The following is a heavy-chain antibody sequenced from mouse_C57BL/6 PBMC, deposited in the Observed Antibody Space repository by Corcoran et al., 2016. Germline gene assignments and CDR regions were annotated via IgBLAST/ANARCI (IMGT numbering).Heavy chain of an antibody. D-gene: IGHD1-1*01. J-gene: IGHJ1*03. Sequence: VQLQQSGPELVKPGASVKLSCKASGYTFTDYYINWVKQRPGQGLEWIARIYPGSGNTYYNEKFKGKATLTAEKSSSTAYMQLSSLTSEDSAVYFCARNYGSSHWYFDVWGTGTTVTVSS. V-gene: IGHV1-76*01. CDR3: ARNYGSSHWYFDV. CDR2: IYPGSGNT. CDR1: GYTFTDYY.